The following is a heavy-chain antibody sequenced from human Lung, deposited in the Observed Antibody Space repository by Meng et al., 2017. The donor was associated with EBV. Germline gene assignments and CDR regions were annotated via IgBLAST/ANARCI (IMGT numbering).Heavy chain of an antibody. V-gene: IGHV4-31*11. CDR2: IYYTGSS. Sequence: QLQGAGPVRVKPAGTLSLSCACSGGSVIRGGYYWSWIRQQPGKGLEWIGYIYYTGSSFYNPSLKSRVTISVDTSKNQFSLNLSSVTAADTAVYYCANAGRFGESLGDYWGQGILVTVSS. CDR3: ANAGRFGESLGDY. CDR1: GGSVIRGGYY. J-gene: IGHJ4*02. D-gene: IGHD3-10*01.